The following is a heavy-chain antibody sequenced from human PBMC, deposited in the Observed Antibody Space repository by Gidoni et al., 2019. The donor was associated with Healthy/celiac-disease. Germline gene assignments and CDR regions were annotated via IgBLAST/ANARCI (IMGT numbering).Heavy chain of an antibody. J-gene: IGHJ4*02. V-gene: IGHV4-59*01. CDR3: ARFNYDIVGAKGFDY. CDR1: GGSISSYY. CDR2: IYYSGST. Sequence: QVQLQESGPGLVKPSETLSLTCTVSGGSISSYYWSWIRQPPGKGLEWIGYIYYSGSTNYNPSLKSRVTISVDTSKNQFSLKLSSVTAADTAVYYCARFNYDIVGAKGFDYWGQGTLVTVSS. D-gene: IGHD1-26*01.